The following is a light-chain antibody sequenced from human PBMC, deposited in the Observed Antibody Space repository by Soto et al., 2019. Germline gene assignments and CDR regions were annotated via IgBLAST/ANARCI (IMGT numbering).Light chain of an antibody. Sequence: DIVLTQSPDSLAVSLGERATINCKSSQSVLYSSNNKNYLAWFQQKPGQPPKLLIYWASTRKSGVPDRFSGSASGTDSTLTISSLQAEDVAVYYCQQYYSIPFTFGPGTKVDIK. J-gene: IGKJ3*01. CDR1: QSVLYSSNNKNY. CDR3: QQYYSIPFT. V-gene: IGKV4-1*01. CDR2: WAS.